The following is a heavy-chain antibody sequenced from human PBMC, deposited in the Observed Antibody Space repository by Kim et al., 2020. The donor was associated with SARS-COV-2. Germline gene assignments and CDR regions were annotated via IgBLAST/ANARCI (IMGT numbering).Heavy chain of an antibody. D-gene: IGHD3-3*01. J-gene: IGHJ6*02. CDR3: AKDGGSDFWSGYYTFYYYYGMDV. CDR1: GFTFSSYA. CDR2: ISGSGGST. V-gene: IGHV3-23*01. Sequence: GGSLRLSCAASGFTFSSYAMSWVRQAPGKGLEWVSAISGSGGSTYYADSVKGRFTISRDNSKNTLYLQMNSLRAEDTAVYYCAKDGGSDFWSGYYTFYYYYGMDVWGQGTTVTVSS.